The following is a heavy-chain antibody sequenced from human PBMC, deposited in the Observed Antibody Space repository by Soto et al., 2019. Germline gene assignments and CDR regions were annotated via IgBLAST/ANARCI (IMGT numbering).Heavy chain of an antibody. D-gene: IGHD3-22*01. CDR1: GGSISSYY. J-gene: IGHJ4*02. V-gene: IGHV4-59*01. CDR2: IYFSGST. Sequence: SETLSLTCTVSGGSISSYYWSWIRQPPGKGLEWIGYIYFSGSTNYNPSLKSRVTISVDTSKNQFSLKLSSVTAADTAVYYCAGDGYYYDSSGYQSVYYFDYWGQGTRVTVS. CDR3: AGDGYYYDSSGYQSVYYFDY.